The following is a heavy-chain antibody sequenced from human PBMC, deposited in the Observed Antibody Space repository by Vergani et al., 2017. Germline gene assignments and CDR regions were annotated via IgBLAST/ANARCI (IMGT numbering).Heavy chain of an antibody. Sequence: QVHLVESGGGVVQHGRSLRLSCVVSGFTSSYYGMHWVRQAPGKGLEWVAVISYDGTQKYYADSVKGRFTISRDNSKSTFYLQMNSLRTEDTAVYYCATKSCGTPGCQIGYFREWGQGTLVTVSS. J-gene: IGHJ1*01. CDR1: GFTSSYYG. CDR3: ATKSCGTPGCQIGYFRE. D-gene: IGHD1-1*01. V-gene: IGHV3-30*03. CDR2: ISYDGTQK.